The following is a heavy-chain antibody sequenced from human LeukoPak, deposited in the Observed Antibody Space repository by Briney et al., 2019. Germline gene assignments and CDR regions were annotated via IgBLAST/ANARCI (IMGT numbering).Heavy chain of an antibody. CDR2: IKQDGSEK. J-gene: IGHJ6*02. V-gene: IGHV3-7*04. Sequence: AGGSLRLSCAAPGFTFSSYWMSWVRQAPGKGLERVANIKQDGSEKYYVDSVKGRFTISRDNAKNSLYLQMNSLRAEDTAVYYCARYSSSWSSYYYYGMDVWGQGTTVTVSS. CDR3: ARYSSSWSSYYYYGMDV. CDR1: GFTFSSYW. D-gene: IGHD6-13*01.